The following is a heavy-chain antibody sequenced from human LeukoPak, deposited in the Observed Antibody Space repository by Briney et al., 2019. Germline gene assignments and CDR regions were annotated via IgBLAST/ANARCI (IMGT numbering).Heavy chain of an antibody. CDR2: IKQDGSEK. D-gene: IGHD6-13*01. Sequence: GGSLRLSCAASGFTFSSYWMSWVRQAPGKGLEWVANIKQDGSEKYYVDSVKGRFTISRDNAKNSLYLQMNSLRAEDTAVYYCARDQGSSSWYGGDAFDIWGQGTMVTVSS. CDR1: GFTFSSYW. J-gene: IGHJ3*02. V-gene: IGHV3-7*01. CDR3: ARDQGSSSWYGGDAFDI.